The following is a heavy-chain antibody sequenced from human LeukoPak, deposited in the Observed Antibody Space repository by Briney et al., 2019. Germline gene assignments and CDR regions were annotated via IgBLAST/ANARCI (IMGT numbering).Heavy chain of an antibody. J-gene: IGHJ6*02. V-gene: IGHV1-2*02. CDR3: AREKQTLVVYYGMTV. CDR1: GYTFTGYY. D-gene: IGHD2-8*02. CDR2: INPNSGGT. Sequence: GASVKVSCNVSGYTFTGYYRHWLRQAPGQGLEWMGWINPNSGGTNYAQKFQGRVTMTRDTSISTAYMELSRLRSDDTAVYYCAREKQTLVVYYGMTVWGQATTVTVSS.